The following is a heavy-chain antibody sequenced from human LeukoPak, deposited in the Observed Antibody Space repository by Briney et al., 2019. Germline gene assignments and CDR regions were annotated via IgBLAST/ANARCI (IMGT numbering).Heavy chain of an antibody. J-gene: IGHJ4*02. V-gene: IGHV1-46*01. CDR2: VSPIGTSV. Sequence: GASVKVSCKASGSMFINYYIHWIRQAPGQGLEWMGRVSPIGTSVNYAQKFQGRATMTSDTSTSTVYLELNSLTSEDTAVYYCAGTMAAGGTNYWGQGTLVTVSS. D-gene: IGHD1-1*01. CDR3: AGTMAAGGTNY. CDR1: GSMFINYY.